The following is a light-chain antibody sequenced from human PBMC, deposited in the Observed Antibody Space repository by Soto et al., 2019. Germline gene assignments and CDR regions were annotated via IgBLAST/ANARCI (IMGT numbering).Light chain of an antibody. CDR3: AAWDDSLSGVV. V-gene: IGLV1-47*01. CDR1: SSNIGSKY. Sequence: QSVLTQPPSASGTPGQRVAISCSGSSSNIGSKYVYWYQKLPGTAPKLLIYRNNQRPSGVPDRFSGSKSGTSASLAISGLRSEDEADYYCAAWDDSLSGVVFGGGTKLTVL. CDR2: RNN. J-gene: IGLJ2*01.